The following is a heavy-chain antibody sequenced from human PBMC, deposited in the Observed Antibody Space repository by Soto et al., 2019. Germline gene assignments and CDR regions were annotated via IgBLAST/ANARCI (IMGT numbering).Heavy chain of an antibody. CDR1: GFTFTSYA. CDR3: AKVQHLIVEPTAYFDY. D-gene: IGHD1-26*01. J-gene: IGHJ4*02. Sequence: GGSLSLSCAASGFTFTSYAMSWVRQVPGKGLEWVSAISANSGGTFYADSVKGRFTISRDNSNKKLYLQMKSLRAEDTAVFYCAKVQHLIVEPTAYFDYWGQGTQVTVSS. CDR2: ISANSGGT. V-gene: IGHV3-23*01.